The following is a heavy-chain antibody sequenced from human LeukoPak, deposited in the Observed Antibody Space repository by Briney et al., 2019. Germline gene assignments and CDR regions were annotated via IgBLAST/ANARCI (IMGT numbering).Heavy chain of an antibody. CDR2: IYYSGST. CDR3: ARSYSSGYYYFDC. CDR1: GGSISSGGYS. Sequence: SETLSLTCAVSGGSISSGGYSWGWIRQPPGKGLEWIGYIYYSGSTYYNPSLKSRVTISVDTSKNQFSLKLCSVTAADTAVYYCARSYSSGYYYFDCWGQGTLVTVSS. D-gene: IGHD3-22*01. J-gene: IGHJ4*02. V-gene: IGHV4-30-4*07.